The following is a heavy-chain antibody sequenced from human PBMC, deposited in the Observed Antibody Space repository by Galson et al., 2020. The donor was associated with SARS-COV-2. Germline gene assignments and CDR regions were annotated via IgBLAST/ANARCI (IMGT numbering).Heavy chain of an antibody. Sequence: TGGSLRLSCAASGFTFSSYSMNWVRQAPGKGLEWVSTISSSSSYIYYADSVKGRFTISRDNAKNSLYLQMNSLRAEDTAVYYCGFYGDYYYDGMDVWGQGTMVTVSS. D-gene: IGHD4-17*01. J-gene: IGHJ6*02. CDR3: GFYGDYYYDGMDV. CDR1: GFTFSSYS. CDR2: ISSSSSYI. V-gene: IGHV3-21*01.